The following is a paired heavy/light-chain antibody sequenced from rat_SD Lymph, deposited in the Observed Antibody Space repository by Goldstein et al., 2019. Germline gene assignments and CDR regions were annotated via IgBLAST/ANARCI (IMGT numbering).Heavy chain of an antibody. Sequence: EVQLVESGGGLVQPGRSLKLSCAASGFTFSDYNMAWVRQAPTKGLEWVASISYGGSNTHYGDSVKGRFTISRDNAKSTLYLQMDSLRSEDTATYYCARRRTMGINYFDYWGQGVMVTVSS. CDR3: ARRRTMGINYFDY. CDR2: ISYGGSNT. V-gene: IGHV5-7*01. CDR1: GFTFSDYN. J-gene: IGHJ2*01. D-gene: IGHD1-7*01.
Light chain of an antibody. CDR1: QNIGNW. J-gene: IGKJ1*01. CDR2: GTT. Sequence: DIQMTQSPASLSASLEEIVTITCQASQNIGNWLAWYQQKPGKSPQLLIYGTTSLADGVPSRFSGSRSGTQYSLKISRLQVEDIGIYYCQQASSTPAFGGGTKLELK. CDR3: QQASSTPA. V-gene: IGKV12S16*01.